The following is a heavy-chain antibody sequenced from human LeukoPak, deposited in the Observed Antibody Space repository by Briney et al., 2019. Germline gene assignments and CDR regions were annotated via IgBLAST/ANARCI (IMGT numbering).Heavy chain of an antibody. CDR1: GFTFSSYA. D-gene: IGHD2-15*01. CDR3: AKRASLVSATPWFDP. Sequence: PGGSLRLSCAASGFTFSSYAMSWVRQAPGKGLEWVSDISNSGDSTYYADSVKGRFTISRDNSKNTLYLRMNNLRAEDTAVFYCAKRASLVSATPWFDPWGQGTLVTVSS. J-gene: IGHJ5*02. V-gene: IGHV3-23*01. CDR2: ISNSGDST.